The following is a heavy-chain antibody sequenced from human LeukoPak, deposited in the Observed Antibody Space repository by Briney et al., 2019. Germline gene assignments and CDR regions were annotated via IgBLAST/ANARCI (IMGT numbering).Heavy chain of an antibody. J-gene: IGHJ4*02. CDR1: GGSISSYY. D-gene: IGHD3-22*01. CDR2: IYYSGST. Sequence: SETLSLTCTVSGGSISSYYWSWIRQPPGKGLEWIGYIYYSGSTNYNPSLKSRVTISVDTSKNQFSLKLSSVTAADTAVYYCARQSDSSLRYFDYWGQGTLVTVSS. V-gene: IGHV4-59*08. CDR3: ARQSDSSLRYFDY.